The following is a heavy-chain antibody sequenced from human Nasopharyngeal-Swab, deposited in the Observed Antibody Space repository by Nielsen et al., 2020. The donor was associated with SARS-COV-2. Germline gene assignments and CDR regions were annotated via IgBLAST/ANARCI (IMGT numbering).Heavy chain of an antibody. CDR1: GFTFSSYG. CDR2: ISYDGSNK. Sequence: GESLKISCAASGFTFSSYGMHWVRQAPGKGLEWVAVISYDGSNKYYADSVKGRFTISRDNSKNTLYLQMNSLRAEDTAVYYCARGLTDYFDYWGQGTLVTVSS. V-gene: IGHV3-30*03. CDR3: ARGLTDYFDY. D-gene: IGHD3-9*01. J-gene: IGHJ4*02.